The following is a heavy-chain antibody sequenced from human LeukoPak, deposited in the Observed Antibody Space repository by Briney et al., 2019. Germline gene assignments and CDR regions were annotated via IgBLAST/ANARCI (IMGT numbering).Heavy chain of an antibody. D-gene: IGHD6-13*01. CDR1: GFTFSSYA. V-gene: IGHV3-30-3*01. Sequence: GGSLRLSCAASGFTFSSYAMHWVRQAPGKGLEWVAVISYDGSNKYYADSVKGRFTISRDNSKNTLYLQMNSLRAEDTAVYYCASDSRAPFDCWGQGTLVTVSS. J-gene: IGHJ4*02. CDR3: ASDSRAPFDC. CDR2: ISYDGSNK.